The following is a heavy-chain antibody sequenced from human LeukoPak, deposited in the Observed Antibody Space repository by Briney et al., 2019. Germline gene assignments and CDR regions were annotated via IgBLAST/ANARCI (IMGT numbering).Heavy chain of an antibody. CDR3: AREPTSGREPTSGRPLDY. V-gene: IGHV4-4*07. J-gene: IGHJ4*02. CDR1: GGSISGYF. D-gene: IGHD5-12*01. CDR2: IYSSGSN. Sequence: SETLSLTCTVSGGSISGYFWTWIRQPAGKGLEWIGRIYSSGSNNYNPFLKSRVTMSLDTSKNHFSLNLTSVTAADTAVYYCAREPTSGREPTSGRPLDYWGQGTLVTVSS.